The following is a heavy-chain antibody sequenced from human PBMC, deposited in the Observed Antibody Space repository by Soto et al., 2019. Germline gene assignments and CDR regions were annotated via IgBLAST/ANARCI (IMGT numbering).Heavy chain of an antibody. Sequence: CGSLRLSCAASGFTFSSYAMSWVRQAPGRXLEWVSFISATRVNTYFADSVKGRFTISRDNSKNTLYLLMNNLIADDTALYYCENVGSGPVGGISAYCGYWHRGILVTVAS. CDR3: ENVGSGPVGGISAYCGY. CDR2: ISATRVNT. J-gene: IGHJ4*02. CDR1: GFTFSSYA. D-gene: IGHD2-21*01. V-gene: IGHV3-23*01.